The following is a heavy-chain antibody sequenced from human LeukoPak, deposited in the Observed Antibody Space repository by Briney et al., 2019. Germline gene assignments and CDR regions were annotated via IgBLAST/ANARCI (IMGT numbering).Heavy chain of an antibody. CDR1: GFTFSSYG. Sequence: PGGSLRLSCAASGFTFSSYGMHWVRQAPGKGLEWVAVIWYDGSNKYYADSVKGRFTISRDNSKNTLYLQMNSLRAEDTAVYYCARGTEGSSFYRVLYYYGLDVWGQGTTVTVSS. CDR2: IWYDGSNK. CDR3: ARGTEGSSFYRVLYYYGLDV. V-gene: IGHV3-33*01. J-gene: IGHJ6*02. D-gene: IGHD6-13*01.